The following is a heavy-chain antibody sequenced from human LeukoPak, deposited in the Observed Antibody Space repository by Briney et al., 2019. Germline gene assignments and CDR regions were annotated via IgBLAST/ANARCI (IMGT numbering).Heavy chain of an antibody. V-gene: IGHV1-2*04. D-gene: IGHD3-22*01. CDR3: ARGPAVDYYDSSGYYLY. CDR1: GYTFTGYY. CDR2: INPNSGGT. J-gene: IGHJ4*02. Sequence: ASVKVSCKASGYTFTGYYMHWVRQAPGQGLEWMGWINPNSGGTNYAQKFQGWVTMTRDTSISTAYMELSRLRSDKTAVYYCARGPAVDYYDSSGYYLYWGQGTLVTVSS.